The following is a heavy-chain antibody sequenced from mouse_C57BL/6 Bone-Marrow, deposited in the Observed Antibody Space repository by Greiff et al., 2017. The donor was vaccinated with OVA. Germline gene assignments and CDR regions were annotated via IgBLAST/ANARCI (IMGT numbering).Heavy chain of an antibody. Sequence: EVQLQQSGPELVKPGASVKISCKASGYTFTDYYMNWVKQSHGKSLEWIGDINPNNGGTSYNQKFKGKATLTVDKSSSTAYMELRILTSEDSAVYYCSSHSFSLADWGQGTLVTVSA. V-gene: IGHV1-26*01. J-gene: IGHJ3*01. CDR3: SSHSFSLAD. CDR1: GYTFTDYY. CDR2: INPNNGGT. D-gene: IGHD1-2*01.